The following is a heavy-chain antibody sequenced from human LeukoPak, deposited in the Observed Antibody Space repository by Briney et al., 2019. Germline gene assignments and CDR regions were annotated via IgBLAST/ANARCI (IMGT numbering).Heavy chain of an antibody. CDR1: GGSISSSSYY. CDR3: ARLRRELLDY. V-gene: IGHV4-39*01. J-gene: IGHJ4*02. CDR2: IYYSGST. D-gene: IGHD1-26*01. Sequence: RSSETLSLTCTVSGGSISSSSYYWGWIRQPPGKGLEWIGSIYYSGSTYYNPSLKSRVTISVDTSKNQFSLKLSSVTAADTAVYYCARLRRELLDYWGQGTLVTVSS.